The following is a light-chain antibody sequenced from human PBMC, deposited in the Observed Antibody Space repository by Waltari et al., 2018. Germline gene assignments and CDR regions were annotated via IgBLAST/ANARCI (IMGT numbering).Light chain of an antibody. V-gene: IGLV2-8*01. Sequence: QSALTQPPSASGSPGQSVTISCTGTSSDVGAYNYVSWYQQHPGKAPKLIIYEVNKRRSGVPYRFSGSKSGNTASLTVSGLQADDEADYYCGSFGASKVFGGGTKLTVL. CDR3: GSFGASKV. CDR2: EVN. CDR1: SSDVGAYNY. J-gene: IGLJ2*01.